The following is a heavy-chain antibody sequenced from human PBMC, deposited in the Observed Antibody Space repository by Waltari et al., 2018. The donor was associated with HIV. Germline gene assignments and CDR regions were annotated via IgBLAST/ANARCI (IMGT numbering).Heavy chain of an antibody. CDR2: IAVSSAYT. V-gene: IGHV3-11*05. CDR3: ARVARGLRQGSFDI. J-gene: IGHJ3*02. Sequence: QVHLVESVGDLVKPGGSLRLSCVGSGFSFSDYSMTWIRQAPGKRLEGVSYIAVSSAYTNYGDSVKGRFTMSRDDAKKSLFLQINSLRPEDTAVYYCARVARGLRQGSFDIWGQGTMVTVSS. D-gene: IGHD2-15*01. CDR1: GFSFSDYS.